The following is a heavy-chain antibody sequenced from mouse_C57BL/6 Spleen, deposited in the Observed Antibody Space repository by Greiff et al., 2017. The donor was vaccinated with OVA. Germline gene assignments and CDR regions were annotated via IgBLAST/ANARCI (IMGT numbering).Heavy chain of an antibody. CDR1: GYTFTDYN. CDR2: INPNNGGT. Sequence: DVKLQESGPELVKPGASVKIPCKASGYTFTDYNMDWVKQSHGKSLEWIGDINPNNGGTIYNQKFKGKATLTVDKSSSTAYMELRSLTSEDTAVYYCARGEKYSNYPYWYFEVWGTGTTVTVSS. J-gene: IGHJ1*03. V-gene: IGHV1-18*01. D-gene: IGHD2-5*01. CDR3: ARGEKYSNYPYWYFEV.